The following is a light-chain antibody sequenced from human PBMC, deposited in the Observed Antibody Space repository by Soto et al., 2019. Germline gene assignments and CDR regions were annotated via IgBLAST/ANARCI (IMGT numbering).Light chain of an antibody. V-gene: IGKV3D-7*01. CDR1: QSVSSSY. CDR3: QQYYHLPPV. Sequence: EIVMTQSPATLSLSPGERATLSCRASQSVSSSYLSWYQQKPGQAPRLLIYGASTRATGIPARFSGSGSGTDFTLTISSLQPEDFAVYYCQQYYHLPPVVGPGPKVDIK. CDR2: GAS. J-gene: IGKJ3*01.